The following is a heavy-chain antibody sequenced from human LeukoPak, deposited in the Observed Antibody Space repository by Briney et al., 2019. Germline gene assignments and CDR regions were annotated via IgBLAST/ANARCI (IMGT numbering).Heavy chain of an antibody. J-gene: IGHJ4*02. CDR3: ARLSRGITIFGPLDY. V-gene: IGHV4-39*01. CDR1: GGSISSSSYY. CDR2: IYYSGST. Sequence: SETLSLTCTVSGGSISSSSYYWGWIRQPQGKGLEWIGSIYYSGSTYYNPSLKSRVAISVDTSKNQFSLKLSSVTAADTAVYYCARLSRGITIFGPLDYWGQGTLVTVSS. D-gene: IGHD3-3*01.